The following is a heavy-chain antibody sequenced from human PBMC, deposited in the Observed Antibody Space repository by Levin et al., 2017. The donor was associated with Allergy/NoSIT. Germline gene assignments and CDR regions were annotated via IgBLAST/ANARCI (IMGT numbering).Heavy chain of an antibody. Sequence: GASVKVSCKGSGYSFTSYWISWVRQMPGKGLEWMGRIDPSDSYTNYSPSFQGHVTISADKSISTAYLQWSSLKASDTAMYYCARHEDEVLWFGELLNWGQGTLVTVSS. CDR3: ARHEDEVLWFGELLN. J-gene: IGHJ4*02. D-gene: IGHD3-10*01. CDR2: IDPSDSYT. CDR1: GYSFTSYW. V-gene: IGHV5-10-1*01.